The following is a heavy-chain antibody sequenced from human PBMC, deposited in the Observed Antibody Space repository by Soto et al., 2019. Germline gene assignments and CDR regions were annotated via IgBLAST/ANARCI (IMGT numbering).Heavy chain of an antibody. V-gene: IGHV4-31*03. CDR2: IYYSGST. CDR3: ARAAVYYYYGMDV. Sequence: QVQLQKPGPGLVKPSQTLSLTCTVSGGSISSGGYYWSWIRQHPGKGLEWIGYIYYSGSTYYNPYLKSGVTISVDTSKNQFSVKLSSVTAAVTAVYYCARAAVYYYYGMDVWGQGTTVTVSS. CDR1: GGSISSGGYY. J-gene: IGHJ6*02.